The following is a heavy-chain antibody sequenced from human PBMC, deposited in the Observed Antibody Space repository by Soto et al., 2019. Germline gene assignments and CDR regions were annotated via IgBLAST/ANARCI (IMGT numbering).Heavy chain of an antibody. V-gene: IGHV2-5*02. Sequence: QITLKESRPTLVKPTQTLTLTCTFSGFSLSTSGVGVGWIRQPPGKALEWLALIYWDDDKRYSPSLKSRLTXTXXTSKNQVVLTMTNMDPVDTATYYCAVAVVLKLWVYWGQGTLVTVSS. CDR2: IYWDDDK. D-gene: IGHD6-19*01. J-gene: IGHJ4*02. CDR1: GFSLSTSGVG. CDR3: AVAVVLKLWVY.